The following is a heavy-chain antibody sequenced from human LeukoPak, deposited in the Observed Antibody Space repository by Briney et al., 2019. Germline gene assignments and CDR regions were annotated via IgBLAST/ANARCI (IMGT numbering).Heavy chain of an antibody. CDR3: AKGGYSNYSGSYYFDY. V-gene: IGHV3-23*01. D-gene: IGHD4-11*01. Sequence: GGSLRLSCAASGFTFSSYAMRWVCQAPGKGLEWVSAISGSGGSTYYADSAKGRFTISRDNSKNTLYLQMNSLRAEDTAVYYCAKGGYSNYSGSYYFDYWGQGTLVTVSS. CDR2: ISGSGGST. CDR1: GFTFSSYA. J-gene: IGHJ4*02.